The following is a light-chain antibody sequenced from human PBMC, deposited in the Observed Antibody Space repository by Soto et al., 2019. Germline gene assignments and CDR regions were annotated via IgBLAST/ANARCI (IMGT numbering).Light chain of an antibody. CDR3: ASYTGTNTL. CDR1: AYDVGAYIF. V-gene: IGLV2-14*01. CDR2: DVN. J-gene: IGLJ2*01. Sequence: QSVLTQPASVSGSPGQSITISCTGTAYDVGAYIFVSWYQQRPGKAPKVIIYDVNTRPSGVSNRFSGSKLGTTASLTISGLQADDEADYYCASYTGTNTLFGGGTKVTVL.